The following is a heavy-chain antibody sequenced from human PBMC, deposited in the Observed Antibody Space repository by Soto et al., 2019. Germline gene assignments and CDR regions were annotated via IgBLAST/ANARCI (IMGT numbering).Heavy chain of an antibody. Sequence: GGSMKGSCQGFGFPLSRYGISWGGQGPGQGLEWMGWISAYNGNTNYAQRLQGRVTLTTDTSTSTAYMELRSLRSDDTAVYYCARDGITLAGNFDYWGQGILVTVSS. CDR2: ISAYNGNT. V-gene: IGHV1-18*01. CDR1: GFPLSRYG. J-gene: IGHJ4*02. D-gene: IGHD6-19*01. CDR3: ARDGITLAGNFDY.